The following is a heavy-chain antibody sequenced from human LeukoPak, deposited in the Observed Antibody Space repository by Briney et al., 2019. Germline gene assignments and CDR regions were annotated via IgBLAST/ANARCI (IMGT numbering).Heavy chain of an antibody. J-gene: IGHJ5*02. CDR1: GYSISSGYY. D-gene: IGHD6-6*01. CDR3: ARCRSPEGRWFDP. V-gene: IGHV4-38-2*01. CDR2: IYHSGST. Sequence: PSETLSLTCAVSGYSISSGYYWGWIRPPPGKGLEWIGSIYHSGSTYYNPSLKSRVAISVDTSKNQFSLKLSSVTAADTAVYYCARCRSPEGRWFDPWGQGTLVTVSS.